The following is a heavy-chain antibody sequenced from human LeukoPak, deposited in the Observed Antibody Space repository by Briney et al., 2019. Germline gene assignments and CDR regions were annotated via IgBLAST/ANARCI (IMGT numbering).Heavy chain of an antibody. CDR3: VKEGPLRRTDFDF. V-gene: IGHV3-23*01. J-gene: IGHJ4*02. CDR1: GFTFSSCA. CDR2: ISGGGDET. Sequence: GGSLRRSCSASGFTFSSCAMSWVRQTPGKGLEWVSGISGGGDETYYADSVKGRFTISRDNSKSTLYLQMNSLRAEDTAVYYCVKEGPLRRTDFDFWAQGTLVTVSS.